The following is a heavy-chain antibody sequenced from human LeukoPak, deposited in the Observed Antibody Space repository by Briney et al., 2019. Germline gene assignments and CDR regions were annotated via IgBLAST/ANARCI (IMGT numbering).Heavy chain of an antibody. CDR3: ARDDRTGIPYYYYYMDV. Sequence: SVKVSCKASGGTFSSYAISWVRQAPGQGLEWMGGIIPIFGTANYAQKFQGRVTITADESTSTAYMELSSLRSEDTAVYYCARDDRTGIPYYYYYMDVWGKGTTVTVSS. CDR1: GGTFSSYA. J-gene: IGHJ6*03. V-gene: IGHV1-69*13. CDR2: IIPIFGTA. D-gene: IGHD1-1*01.